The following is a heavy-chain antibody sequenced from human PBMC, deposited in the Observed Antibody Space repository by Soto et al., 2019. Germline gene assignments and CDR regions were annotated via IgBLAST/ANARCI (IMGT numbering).Heavy chain of an antibody. Sequence: PGGSLRLSCAASGFTFSDYYMSWIRQAPGKGLEWVSYSSSSSSYTNYADSVKDRFTISRDNAKNSLYLQMNSLRAEDTAVYYCARDDTAMNYWGQGTLVTVSS. V-gene: IGHV3-11*06. CDR1: GFTFSDYY. CDR3: ARDDTAMNY. D-gene: IGHD5-18*01. CDR2: SSSSSSYT. J-gene: IGHJ4*02.